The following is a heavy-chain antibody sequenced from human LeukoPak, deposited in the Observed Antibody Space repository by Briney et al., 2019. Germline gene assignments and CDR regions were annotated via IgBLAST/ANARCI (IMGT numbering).Heavy chain of an antibody. CDR3: ARGDTVHGMDV. Sequence: SQTLSLTCTVSGGSISSGGYYWSWIRQHPGKGLEWTGYIYYSGSTYYNPSLKSRVTISVDTSKNQFSLKLSSVTAADTAVYYCARGDTVHGMDVWGQGTTVTVSS. V-gene: IGHV4-31*03. CDR2: IYYSGST. J-gene: IGHJ6*02. D-gene: IGHD5-18*01. CDR1: GGSISSGGYY.